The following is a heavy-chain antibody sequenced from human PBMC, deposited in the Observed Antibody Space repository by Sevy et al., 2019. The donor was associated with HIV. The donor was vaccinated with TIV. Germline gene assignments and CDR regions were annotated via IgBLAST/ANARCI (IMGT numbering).Heavy chain of an antibody. CDR3: TTVYYYDSSGYSIILPFDY. CDR1: GFTFSNAW. V-gene: IGHV3-15*07. D-gene: IGHD3-22*01. Sequence: GGSLGLSCAASGFTFSNAWMNWVRQAPGKGLEWVGRIKSKTDGGTTDYAAPVKGRFTISRDDSKNTLYLQMNSLKTEDTAVYYCTTVYYYDSSGYSIILPFDYWGQGTLVTVSS. J-gene: IGHJ4*02. CDR2: IKSKTDGGTT.